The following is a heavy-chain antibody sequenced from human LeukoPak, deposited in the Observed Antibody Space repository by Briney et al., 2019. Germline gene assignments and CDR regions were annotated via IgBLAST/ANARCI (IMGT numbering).Heavy chain of an antibody. CDR1: GYTFTSSD. J-gene: IGHJ3*02. CDR3: ARSSSTPSDAFDI. Sequence: GASVKVSCKASGYTFTSSDINWVRQATGQGLEWMGWMNPNSGNTASAQKFQGRVTMTRNTSISTAYMELSSLRSEDTAVYYCARSSSTPSDAFDIWGQGTMVTVSS. V-gene: IGHV1-8*01. CDR2: MNPNSGNT.